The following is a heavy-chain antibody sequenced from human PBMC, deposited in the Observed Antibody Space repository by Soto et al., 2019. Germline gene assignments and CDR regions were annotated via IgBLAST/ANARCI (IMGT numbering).Heavy chain of an antibody. V-gene: IGHV3-23*01. J-gene: IGHJ6*02. D-gene: IGHD3-10*01. Sequence: PGGSLRLSCAASGFTFSSYAMSWVRQAPGKGLEWVSAISGSGGSTYYADSGKGRFTISRNNSKNKMYLQMNSLRAEDTAVYYCAKSGTRGGAAHYYHYYYGMDVWGQGTTVTVSS. CDR1: GFTFSSYA. CDR3: AKSGTRGGAAHYYHYYYGMDV. CDR2: ISGSGGST.